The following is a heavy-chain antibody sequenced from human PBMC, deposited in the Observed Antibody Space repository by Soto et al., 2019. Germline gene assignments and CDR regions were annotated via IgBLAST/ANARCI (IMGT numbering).Heavy chain of an antibody. CDR2: ISKSGSVI. V-gene: IGHV3-48*03. Sequence: EVQLVESGGGLVQPGGSLRLSCAASGLSFSSHEMHWVRQAPGKGLEWVSYISKSGSVIYYTDSVKGRFTISRDNAKNLLYLEMNSLRAEDTAVYFCASLMLRFSYGIDVWGQGTTVTVSS. D-gene: IGHD3-3*01. CDR3: ASLMLRFSYGIDV. CDR1: GLSFSSHE. J-gene: IGHJ6*02.